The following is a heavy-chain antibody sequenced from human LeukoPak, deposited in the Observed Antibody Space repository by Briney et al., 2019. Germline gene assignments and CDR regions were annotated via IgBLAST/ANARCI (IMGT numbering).Heavy chain of an antibody. J-gene: IGHJ4*02. V-gene: IGHV3-15*01. CDR3: TTSPIIYCGGDCYAN. CDR1: GFTFSNAW. CDR2: IKSKTDGGTT. Sequence: PGGPLRLSCAASGFTFSNAWMSWVRQAPGKGLEWVGRIKSKTDGGTTDYAAPVKGRFTISRDDSKNTLYLQMNSLKTEDTAVYYCTTSPIIYCGGDCYANWGQGTLVTVSS. D-gene: IGHD2-21*01.